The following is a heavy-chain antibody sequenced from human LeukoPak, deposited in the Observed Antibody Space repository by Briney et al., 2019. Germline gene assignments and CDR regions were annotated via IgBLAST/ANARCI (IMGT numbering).Heavy chain of an antibody. CDR3: AKEHSVLTMMRGLDS. CDR1: GFTFSNYA. D-gene: IGHD3-22*01. Sequence: PGGPLRLSCAASGFTFSNYALHWVRQAPGKGLEWVSGISVSGGSIYYADSVTGRFTISRDNSKDTLYLQMNSLRVEDTALYYCAKEHSVLTMMRGLDSWGQGTLVTVSS. CDR2: ISVSGGSI. V-gene: IGHV3-23*01. J-gene: IGHJ4*02.